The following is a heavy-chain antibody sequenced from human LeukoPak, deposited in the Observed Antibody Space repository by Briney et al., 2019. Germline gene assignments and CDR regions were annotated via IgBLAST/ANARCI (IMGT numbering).Heavy chain of an antibody. J-gene: IGHJ4*02. Sequence: PSETLSLTCAVYGGSFSGYYWSWIRQPPGKGLEWIGGINHSGNTIYNPSLKSRVTISEDSSKNEFSLKVNFVTAADTAVYYCARDPDYWGKGTLVFVSS. V-gene: IGHV4-34*01. CDR3: ARDPDY. CDR1: GGSFSGYY. CDR2: INHSGNT.